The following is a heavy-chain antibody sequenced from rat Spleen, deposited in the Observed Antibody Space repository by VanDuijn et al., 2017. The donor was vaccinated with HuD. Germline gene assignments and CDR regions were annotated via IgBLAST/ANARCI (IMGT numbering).Heavy chain of an antibody. CDR3: TREPKFMYTTDSGYDY. V-gene: IGHV2S12*01. J-gene: IGHJ2*01. D-gene: IGHD1-6*01. CDR1: GFSLTSNG. Sequence: QVQLKESGPGLVQPSQTLSLTCTVSGFSLTSNGVSWVRQPPGKGLEWIAAISSGGATYYNSALKSRLSISRDTSKSQVFLKMNSLQTEDTAIYFCTREPKFMYTTDSGYDYWGQGVMVTVSS. CDR2: ISSGGAT.